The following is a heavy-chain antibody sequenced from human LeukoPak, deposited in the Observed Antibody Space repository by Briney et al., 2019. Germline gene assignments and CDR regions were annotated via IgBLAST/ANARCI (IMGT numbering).Heavy chain of an antibody. CDR2: IYYSGST. V-gene: IGHV4-61*10. D-gene: IGHD7-27*01. CDR1: GGSISSGSYY. Sequence: SETLSLTCTVSGGSISSGSYYWSWIRQPVGKGLEWIGYIYYSGSTNYNPSLKSRVTISVDTSKNQFSLKLSSVTAADTAVYYCARHSGDPYYFDYWGQGTLVTVSS. J-gene: IGHJ4*02. CDR3: ARHSGDPYYFDY.